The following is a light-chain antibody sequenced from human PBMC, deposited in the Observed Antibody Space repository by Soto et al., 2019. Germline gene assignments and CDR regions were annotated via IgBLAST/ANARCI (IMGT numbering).Light chain of an antibody. V-gene: IGKV1-5*01. CDR2: DAS. Sequence: DIPMTQSPSTLSASVGDRVTITCRASQRITGWLAWYQQKPGRAPKLLIYDASSLESGVPSRFSGSGSGTEFTLTISSLQPDDFATYYCQQYDNYSTFGQGTKVEIK. CDR1: QRITGW. CDR3: QQYDNYST. J-gene: IGKJ1*01.